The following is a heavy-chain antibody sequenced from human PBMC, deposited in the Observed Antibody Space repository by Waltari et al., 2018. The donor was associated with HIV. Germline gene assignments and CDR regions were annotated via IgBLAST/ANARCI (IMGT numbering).Heavy chain of an antibody. CDR1: GGTFKTYY. J-gene: IGHJ6*02. V-gene: IGHV4-34*02. Sequence: QVQLQQWGAGLLKPSETLSLTCAVYGGTFKTYYWTWIRQSPGRGLEWIGEINSSGDNKISPSLKSRVTLSVDKSKNQFSLRMNSVTGADAGIYYCARGLWKKVETIMVLYTYYYDVMDVWGQGTTV. CDR3: ARGLWKKVETIMVLYTYYYDVMDV. CDR2: INSSGDN. D-gene: IGHD3-22*01.